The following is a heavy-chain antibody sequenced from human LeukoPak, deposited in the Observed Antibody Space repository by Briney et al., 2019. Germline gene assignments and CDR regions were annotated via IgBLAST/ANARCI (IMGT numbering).Heavy chain of an antibody. CDR2: MNPNSGNT. V-gene: IGHV1-8*01. CDR3: ARGPHERSGYPDD. CDR1: GYTFTSYD. J-gene: IGHJ4*02. Sequence: EASVKVSCKASGYTFTSYDINWVRQATGQGLEWMGWMNPNSGNTNYAQKFQGRVTLTTDTSTSTAYMELRSLRSDDTAVHYCARGPHERSGYPDDWGQGTLVTVSS. D-gene: IGHD3-22*01.